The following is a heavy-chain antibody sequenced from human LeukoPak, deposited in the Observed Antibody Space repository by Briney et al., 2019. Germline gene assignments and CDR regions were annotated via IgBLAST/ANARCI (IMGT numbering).Heavy chain of an antibody. CDR3: ARADYYDSSGYLLEVYYFDY. V-gene: IGHV1-69*05. D-gene: IGHD3-22*01. J-gene: IGHJ4*02. Sequence: SVKVSCKASGGSFSSYAISWVRQAPGQGLEWMGGIIPIFGTANYAQKFQGRVTITTDESTSTAYMELSSLRSEDTAVYYCARADYYDSSGYLLEVYYFDYWGQGTLVTVSS. CDR1: GGSFSSYA. CDR2: IIPIFGTA.